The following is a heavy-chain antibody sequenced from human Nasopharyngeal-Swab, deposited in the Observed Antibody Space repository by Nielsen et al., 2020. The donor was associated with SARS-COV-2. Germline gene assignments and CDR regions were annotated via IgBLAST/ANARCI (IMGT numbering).Heavy chain of an antibody. Sequence: GGSLRLSCAASGFTVSSNFMIWVRQAPGKGLEWVSVIYSGGRTFYADSVRGRFTISRDNSKNTLYLQMNSLRAEDTAVYYFARVRQSGSYFAFDQWGQGTLVAVSS. CDR1: GFTVSSNF. CDR3: ARVRQSGSYFAFDQ. CDR2: IYSGGRT. D-gene: IGHD1-26*01. V-gene: IGHV3-53*01. J-gene: IGHJ4*02.